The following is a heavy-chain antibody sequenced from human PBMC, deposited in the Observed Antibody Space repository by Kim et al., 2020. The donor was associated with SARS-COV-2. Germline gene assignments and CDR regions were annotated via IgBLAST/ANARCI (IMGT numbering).Heavy chain of an antibody. J-gene: IGHJ4*01. D-gene: IGHD2-2*01. V-gene: IGHV3-30*18. CDR2: ISYDGSNK. CDR1: GFTFSSYG. Sequence: GGSLRLSCAASGFTFSSYGMHWVRQAPGKGLEWVAVISYDGSNKYYADSVKGRFTISRDNSKNTLYLQMNSLRAEDTAVYYCAKVRYCSSTSCYYFDYWG. CDR3: AKVRYCSSTSCYYFDY.